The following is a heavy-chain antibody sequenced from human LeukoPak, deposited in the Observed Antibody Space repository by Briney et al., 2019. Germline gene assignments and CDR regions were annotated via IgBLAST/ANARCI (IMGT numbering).Heavy chain of an antibody. V-gene: IGHV3-23*01. CDR1: GFTFSSFA. CDR3: AKAELVGAAGAVGY. D-gene: IGHD2-15*01. Sequence: GGSLRLSCAASGFTFSSFAMSWVRQAPGKGLEWVSAISGSGGSTYYADSVKGRFSISRDNSENTLYLQMNSLRAEDTAVYYCAKAELVGAAGAVGYWGQGTLVTVSS. J-gene: IGHJ4*02. CDR2: ISGSGGST.